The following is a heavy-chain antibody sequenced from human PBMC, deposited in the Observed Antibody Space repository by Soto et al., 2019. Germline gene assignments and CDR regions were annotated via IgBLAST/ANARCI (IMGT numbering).Heavy chain of an antibody. Sequence: SETLSLTCTVSGGSISSSRYYWGWFRQPPGKGLEWIGSIYYSGSTYYNPSLKSRVTICVDTSKTQFSLKLSSVTAAHTALYYCASHRPAVVITFGGRAHAFDIWGQGTMVTVSS. CDR3: ASHRPAVVITFGGRAHAFDI. D-gene: IGHD3-16*01. V-gene: IGHV4-39*01. CDR2: IYYSGST. J-gene: IGHJ3*02. CDR1: GGSISSSRYY.